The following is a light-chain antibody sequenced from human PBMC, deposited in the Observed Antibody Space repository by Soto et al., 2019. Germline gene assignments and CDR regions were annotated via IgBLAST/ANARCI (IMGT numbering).Light chain of an antibody. CDR1: SSDVGDYNY. V-gene: IGLV2-14*03. J-gene: IGLJ1*01. Sequence: QSALTQPASVSGSPGQSITISCTGTSSDVGDYNYVSWYQHHPGKAPKLMIYDVSVRPSGVSNRFSGSKSGSTASLTISGLQAEDEADYYCSSYTSSSTLYVFGTGTKVTVL. CDR3: SSYTSSSTLYV. CDR2: DVS.